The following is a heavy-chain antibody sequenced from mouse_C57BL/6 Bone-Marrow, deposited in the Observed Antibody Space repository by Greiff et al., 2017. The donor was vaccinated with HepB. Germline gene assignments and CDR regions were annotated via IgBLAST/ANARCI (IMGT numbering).Heavy chain of an antibody. V-gene: IGHV1-55*01. D-gene: IGHD1-1*01. CDR3: ARNGGMYYYGSSPYYYAMDY. J-gene: IGHJ4*01. Sequence: QVQLQQPGAELVKPGASVKMSCKASGYTFTSYWITWVKQRPGQGLEWIGDIYPGSGSTNYNEKFKSKATLTVDTSSSTAYMQLSSLTSEDSAVYYCARNGGMYYYGSSPYYYAMDYWGQGTSVTVSS. CDR2: IYPGSGST. CDR1: GYTFTSYW.